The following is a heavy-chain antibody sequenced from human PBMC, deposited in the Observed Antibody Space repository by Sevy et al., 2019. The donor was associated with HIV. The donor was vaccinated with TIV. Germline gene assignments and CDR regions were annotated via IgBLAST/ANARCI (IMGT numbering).Heavy chain of an antibody. Sequence: GGSLRLSCAASGVTFSSYAMHWVRQAPGKGLEWVALISYDGSNKYYADSVKGRFTISRDNSKKTVYLQMNSLRVEDTAVYYCARDQHDYAGNIRTGWFDPWGQGALVTVSS. CDR2: ISYDGSNK. CDR1: GVTFSSYA. CDR3: ARDQHDYAGNIRTGWFDP. V-gene: IGHV3-30-3*01. J-gene: IGHJ5*02. D-gene: IGHD4-17*01.